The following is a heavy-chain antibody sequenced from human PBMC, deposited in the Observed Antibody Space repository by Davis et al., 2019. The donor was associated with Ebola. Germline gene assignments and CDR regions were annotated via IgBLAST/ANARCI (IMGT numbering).Heavy chain of an antibody. CDR1: GGSFSGYY. D-gene: IGHD3-3*01. Sequence: SETLSLTCAVYGGSFSGYYWSWIRQPPGKGLEWIGEIYHSGSTNYNPSLKSRVTISVDTSKNQFSLKLSSVTAADTAVYYCARRRFLEWLLYGYFDYWGQGTLVTVSS. J-gene: IGHJ4*02. CDR3: ARRRFLEWLLYGYFDY. CDR2: IYHSGST. V-gene: IGHV4-34*01.